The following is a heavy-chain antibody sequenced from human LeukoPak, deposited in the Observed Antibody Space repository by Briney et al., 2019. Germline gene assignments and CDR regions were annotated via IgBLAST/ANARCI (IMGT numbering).Heavy chain of an antibody. J-gene: IGHJ5*02. V-gene: IGHV4-34*01. D-gene: IGHD3-9*01. CDR1: GGSFSGYY. CDR2: INHSGST. Sequence: SETLSLTCAVYGGSFSGYYWSWIRQPPGKGLEWIGEINHSGSTNYNPSLKSRVTISVDTSKNQFSLKLSSVTAADTAVYYCARGGGLRYFDWFTPWGQGTLVTVSS. CDR3: ARGGGLRYFDWFTP.